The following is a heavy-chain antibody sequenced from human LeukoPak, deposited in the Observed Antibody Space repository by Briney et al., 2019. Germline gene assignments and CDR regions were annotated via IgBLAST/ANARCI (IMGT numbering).Heavy chain of an antibody. Sequence: SVKVSCTASGYTFTSYDINWVRQAPGQGLEWMGGIIPIFGTPNYAQKFQGRVTITADESTSTVYIDLSSLRFEDTAVYYCGSPGGGGFCPRIWGQGTMVTVSS. CDR3: GSPGGGGFCPRI. V-gene: IGHV1-69*13. J-gene: IGHJ3*02. D-gene: IGHD3-16*01. CDR1: GYTFTSYD. CDR2: IIPIFGTP.